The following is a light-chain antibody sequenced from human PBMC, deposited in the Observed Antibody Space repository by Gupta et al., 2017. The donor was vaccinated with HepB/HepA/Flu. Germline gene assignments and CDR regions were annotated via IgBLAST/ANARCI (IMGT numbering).Light chain of an antibody. J-gene: IGLJ2*01. V-gene: IGLV10-54*04. CDR1: SNNVGNQG. CDR3: SAWDSSLSAQV. Sequence: QAGLTKTPSVSKGFRQTAPLTCTGNSNNVGNQGAAWLQQHQGHPPKILYYRDNNRPSGISERFSASRSGNTAALTITGLQPEDEADYYCSAWDSSLSAQVFGGGTKLTVL. CDR2: RDN.